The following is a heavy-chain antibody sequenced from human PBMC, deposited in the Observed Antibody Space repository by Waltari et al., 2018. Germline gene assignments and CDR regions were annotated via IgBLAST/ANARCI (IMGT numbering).Heavy chain of an antibody. CDR2: TYSGENT. CDR3: VRGYPGREY. Sequence: EVQLVESGGGLVQPGGSLRLSCAASGFTGGTTYLYWVRQPPGKGLQWVAATYSGENTYYAESVKGRFTVSGDISKNTLHRQMNSLRADDTAVYYCVRGYPGREYWGQGTLVTVSS. J-gene: IGHJ4*02. V-gene: IGHV3-66*01. CDR1: GFTGGTTY. D-gene: IGHD5-18*01.